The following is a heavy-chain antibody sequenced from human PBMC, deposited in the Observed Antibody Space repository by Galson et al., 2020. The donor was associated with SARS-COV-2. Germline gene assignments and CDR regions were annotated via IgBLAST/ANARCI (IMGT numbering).Heavy chain of an antibody. CDR2: IYYSGST. D-gene: IGHD3-22*01. CDR1: GGSISSYY. CDR3: ARDSSGYFDY. V-gene: IGHV4-59*01. Sequence: ETSETLSLTCTVSGGSISSYYWSWIRQPPGKGLEWIGYIYYSGSTNYNPSLKSRVTISVDTSKNQFSLKLSSVTAADTAVYYCARDSSGYFDYWGQVTLVTVSS. J-gene: IGHJ4*02.